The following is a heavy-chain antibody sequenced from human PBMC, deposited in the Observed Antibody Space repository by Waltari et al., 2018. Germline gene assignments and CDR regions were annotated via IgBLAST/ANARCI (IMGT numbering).Heavy chain of an antibody. CDR3: ARQSSYIVVVPAAIRDYYYMDV. Sequence: QVQLQESGPGLVKPSETLSLTCTVSGGSISSYYWSWIRQPPGKGLEWIGYIYYSGSTNYNPSLKSRVTISVDTSKNQFSLKLSSVTAADTAVYYCARQSSYIVVVPAAIRDYYYMDVWGKGTTVTISS. J-gene: IGHJ6*03. V-gene: IGHV4-59*08. CDR1: GGSISSYY. CDR2: IYYSGST. D-gene: IGHD2-2*02.